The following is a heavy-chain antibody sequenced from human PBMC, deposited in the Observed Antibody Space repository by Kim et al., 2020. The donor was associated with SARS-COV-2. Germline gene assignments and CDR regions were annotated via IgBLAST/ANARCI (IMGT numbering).Heavy chain of an antibody. CDR1: GGTFSSYA. CDR2: IIPIFGTA. Sequence: SVKVSCKASGGTFSSYAISWVRQAPGQGLEWMGGIIPIFGTANYAQKFQGRVTITADESTSTAYMELSSLRSEDTAVYYCARDNMGDTAMGDREISYWFDPWGQGTLVTVSS. J-gene: IGHJ5*02. CDR3: ARDNMGDTAMGDREISYWFDP. V-gene: IGHV1-69*13. D-gene: IGHD5-18*01.